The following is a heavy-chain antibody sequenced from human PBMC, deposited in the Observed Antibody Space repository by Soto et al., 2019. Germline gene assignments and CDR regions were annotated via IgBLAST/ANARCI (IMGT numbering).Heavy chain of an antibody. CDR3: ARGDWLPDY. CDR2: INAGNVNT. V-gene: IGHV1-3*01. Sequence: QVQLVQSGAEVKKPGASVKVSCKASGYTFTSYTIHWVRQAPGQRLEWMGWINAGNVNTKYSQKFRGRVTITRDTSASTAYMELRSLRSEDTAVYYCARGDWLPDYWGQGTLVTVSS. J-gene: IGHJ4*02. D-gene: IGHD2-21*02. CDR1: GYTFTSYT.